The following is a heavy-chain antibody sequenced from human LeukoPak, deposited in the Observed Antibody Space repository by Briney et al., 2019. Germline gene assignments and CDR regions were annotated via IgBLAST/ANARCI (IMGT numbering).Heavy chain of an antibody. D-gene: IGHD6-13*01. CDR2: IWYDGSNK. V-gene: IGHV3-33*01. CDR3: ARFSSSWDPFDY. J-gene: IGHJ4*02. Sequence: PGGSLRLSCAASGFTFSSYGMHWVRQASGKGLEWVAVIWYDGSNKYYADSVKGRFTISRDNSKNTLYLQMNSLRAEDTAVYYCARFSSSWDPFDYWGQGTLVTVSS. CDR1: GFTFSSYG.